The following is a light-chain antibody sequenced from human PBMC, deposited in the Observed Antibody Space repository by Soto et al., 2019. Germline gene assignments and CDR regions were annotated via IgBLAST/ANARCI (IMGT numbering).Light chain of an antibody. CDR2: GAS. Sequence: VLTQSPATLSLSPGERATLSCRASQSIGSSYLAWYQQKPGQAPRLLIYGASSRATGIPDRFSGSGSGTDFTLTISRLEPEDFAVYYCQQYGTSVLITFGQGTRLEIK. CDR1: QSIGSSY. V-gene: IGKV3-20*01. CDR3: QQYGTSVLIT. J-gene: IGKJ5*01.